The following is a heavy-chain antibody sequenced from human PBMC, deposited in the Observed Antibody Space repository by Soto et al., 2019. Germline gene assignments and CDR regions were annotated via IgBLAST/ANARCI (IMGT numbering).Heavy chain of an antibody. CDR3: ARVGSSWYNLYYYYGMDV. J-gene: IGHJ6*02. Sequence: GGSLRLSCAASGFTFSSYAMHWVRQAPGKGLEWVAVISYDGSNKYYADSVKGRFTISRDNSKNTLYLQMNSLRAEDTAVYYCARVGSSWYNLYYYYGMDVWGQGTTVTVSS. V-gene: IGHV3-30-3*01. D-gene: IGHD6-13*01. CDR1: GFTFSSYA. CDR2: ISYDGSNK.